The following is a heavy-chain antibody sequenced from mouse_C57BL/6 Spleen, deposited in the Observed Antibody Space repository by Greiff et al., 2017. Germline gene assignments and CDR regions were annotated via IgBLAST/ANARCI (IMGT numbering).Heavy chain of an antibody. J-gene: IGHJ3*01. CDR2: IDPSDSYT. V-gene: IGHV1-69*01. Sequence: QVQLQQPGAELVMPGASVKLSCKASGYTFTSYWMHWVKQRPGQGLEWIGEIDPSDSYTNYNQKFKGKSTLTVDKSSSTAYMQLSSLTSEDSAVYYCAIPRDYYGSSYGFAYWGQGTLVTVSA. CDR1: GYTFTSYW. CDR3: AIPRDYYGSSYGFAY. D-gene: IGHD1-1*01.